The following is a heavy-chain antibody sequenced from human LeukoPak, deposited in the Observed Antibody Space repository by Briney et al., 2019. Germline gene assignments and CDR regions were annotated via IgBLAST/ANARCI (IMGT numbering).Heavy chain of an antibody. CDR1: GYTFTGYY. CDR3: ARDYYARREAFDI. Sequence: GASVKVSCKASGYTFTGYYMHWVRQAPGQGLEWMGIINPSGGSTSYAQKFQGRVTMTRDMSTSTVYMELSSLRSEDTAVYYCARDYYARREAFDIWGQGTMVTVSS. J-gene: IGHJ3*02. V-gene: IGHV1-46*01. CDR2: INPSGGST. D-gene: IGHD3-10*01.